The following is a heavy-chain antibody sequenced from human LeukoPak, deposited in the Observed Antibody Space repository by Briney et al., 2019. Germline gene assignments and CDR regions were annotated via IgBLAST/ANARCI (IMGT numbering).Heavy chain of an antibody. J-gene: IGHJ4*02. CDR2: ISGGSNSM. CDR3: AKDLDDSSGSDY. D-gene: IGHD3-22*01. Sequence: GGSLRLSCAASGFTFSSYSMNWVRQSPGKGLEWVSYISGGSNSMNYADSVKGRFTISRDSAKNSLYLQMNSLRAEDTAVYYCAKDLDDSSGSDYWGQGTLVTVSS. V-gene: IGHV3-48*01. CDR1: GFTFSSYS.